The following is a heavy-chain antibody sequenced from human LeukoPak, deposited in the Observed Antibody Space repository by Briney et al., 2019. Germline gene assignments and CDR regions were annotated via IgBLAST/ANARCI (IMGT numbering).Heavy chain of an antibody. CDR2: ISGSGGST. CDR1: GFTFSSYA. J-gene: IGHJ3*02. Sequence: GESLKISCAASGFTFSSYAMSWVRQAPGKGLEWVSAISGSGGSTYYADSVKGRFTISRDNSRNTLYLQMNSLRAEDTAVYYCAKDDYGDPGAFDIWGQGTMVTVSS. CDR3: AKDDYGDPGAFDI. V-gene: IGHV3-23*01. D-gene: IGHD4-17*01.